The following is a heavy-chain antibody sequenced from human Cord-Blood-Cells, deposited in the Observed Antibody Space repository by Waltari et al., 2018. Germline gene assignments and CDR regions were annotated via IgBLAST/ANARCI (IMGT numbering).Heavy chain of an antibody. D-gene: IGHD3-10*01. J-gene: IGHJ6*02. CDR2: IFSNDEK. CDR3: ARNYYGSGRSGYYGMDV. V-gene: IGHV2-26*01. Sequence: QVTLKESGPVMVKPTETITLTCTVSRFSLSNASMVVRWRRQPPGKALEWLAHIFSNDEKSYSTSLKSRLTISKDTSKSQVVLTMTNMDPVDTSTYYGARNYYGSGRSGYYGMDVWGQG. CDR1: RFSLSNASMV.